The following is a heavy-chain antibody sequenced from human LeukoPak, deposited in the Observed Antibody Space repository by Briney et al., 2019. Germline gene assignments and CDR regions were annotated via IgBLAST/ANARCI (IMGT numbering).Heavy chain of an antibody. J-gene: IGHJ6*04. CDR2: IYYSGST. CDR3: AGTYYYGSGSYYDYYYGMDV. Sequence: SETLSLTCTVSGGSISSYYWSWIWQPPGKGMEWIGYIYYSGSTNYNPSLKSRVTISVDTSKNQFSLKLSSVTAADTAVYYCAGTYYYGSGSYYDYYYGMDVWGKGTTVTVSS. V-gene: IGHV4-59*01. CDR1: GGSISSYY. D-gene: IGHD3-10*01.